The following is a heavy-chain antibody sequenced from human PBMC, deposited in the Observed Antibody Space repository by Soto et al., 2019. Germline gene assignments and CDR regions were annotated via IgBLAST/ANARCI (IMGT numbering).Heavy chain of an antibody. CDR2: ISAYNGNT. D-gene: IGHD6-19*01. Sequence: QVQLVQSGAEVQKPGASLKVSCKASGYTFTSYGISWVRQAPGQGLEWMGSISAYNGNTDEAQKLQARVTMTTDTSTITAYMKLRSLRSDDTAVYYCARESSGIAVANYYYSYMDVWGIGTTVTVS. CDR3: ARESSGIAVANYYYSYMDV. V-gene: IGHV1-18*01. CDR1: GYTFTSYG. J-gene: IGHJ6*03.